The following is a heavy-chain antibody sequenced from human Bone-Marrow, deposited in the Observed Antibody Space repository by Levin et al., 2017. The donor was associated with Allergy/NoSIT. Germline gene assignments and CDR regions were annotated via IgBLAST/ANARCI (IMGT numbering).Heavy chain of an antibody. V-gene: IGHV3-23*01. D-gene: IGHD3-10*01. Sequence: GGSLRLSCAASGFIFSNYGMSWVRQAPGKGLEWVSGFSGSSSSTNYADSVKGRFTISRDNAKNMLYLQMNSLRVEDTAVYYCAKRQFYGSGGFDPWGQGTLVTVAS. CDR2: FSGSSSST. CDR3: AKRQFYGSGGFDP. J-gene: IGHJ5*02. CDR1: GFIFSNYG.